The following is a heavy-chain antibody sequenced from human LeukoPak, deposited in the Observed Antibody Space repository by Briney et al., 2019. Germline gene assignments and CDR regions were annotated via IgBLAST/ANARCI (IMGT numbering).Heavy chain of an antibody. V-gene: IGHV3-30*18. CDR2: ISYDGSNK. CDR3: VKVPRSGCCAFDV. CDR1: GFSFSTSY. J-gene: IGHJ3*01. D-gene: IGHD6-19*01. Sequence: GGSLRLSCAASGFSFSTSYMNWVRQAPGKGLEWAALISYDGSNKNYVDAVRGRFTISRDNSKNTLYLQMNSLRAEDTAVYYCVKVPRSGCCAFDVWGQGTMVTVSS.